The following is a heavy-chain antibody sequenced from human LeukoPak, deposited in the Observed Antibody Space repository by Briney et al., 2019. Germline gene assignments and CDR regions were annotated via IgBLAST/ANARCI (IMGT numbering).Heavy chain of an antibody. CDR2: ISTSTSTM. CDR3: ARDPILTGYYKRGGNYFDY. D-gene: IGHD3-9*01. J-gene: IGHJ4*02. CDR1: GFTFSTYS. Sequence: GESLKISCAASGFTFSTYSMNWVRQAPGKGLEWISYISTSTSTMSYADSVKGRFTISRDNAKNSLYLQMNSLRAEDTAVYYCARDPILTGYYKRGGNYFDYWGQGTLVTVSS. V-gene: IGHV3-48*01.